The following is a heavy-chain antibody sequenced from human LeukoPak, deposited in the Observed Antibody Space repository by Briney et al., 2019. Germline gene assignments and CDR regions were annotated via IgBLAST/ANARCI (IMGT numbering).Heavy chain of an antibody. D-gene: IGHD4-17*01. V-gene: IGHV4-31*03. CDR1: GGSISSGGYY. Sequence: RTSETLSLTCTVSGGSISSGGYYWSWIRQHPGKGLEWIGYIYYSGSTYYNPSLKSRVTISVDTSKNQFSLKLSSVTAADTAVYYCARNGYGDYSPFSHFDYWGQGTLVTVSS. J-gene: IGHJ4*02. CDR3: ARNGYGDYSPFSHFDY. CDR2: IYYSGST.